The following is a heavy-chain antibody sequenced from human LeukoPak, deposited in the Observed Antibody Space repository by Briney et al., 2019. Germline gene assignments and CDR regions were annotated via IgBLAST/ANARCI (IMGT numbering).Heavy chain of an antibody. J-gene: IGHJ4*02. CDR3: AKDLGYWGSSGYLVY. D-gene: IGHD3-22*01. V-gene: IGHV3-23*01. CDR1: GFTFSSYA. Sequence: GGSLRLSCAASGFTFSSYAMSWVRQAPGKGLEWVSAISGSGGSTYYADSVKGRFTISRDNSKNTLYLQMNSLRAEDTAVYYCAKDLGYWGSSGYLVYWGQGTLVAVSS. CDR2: ISGSGGST.